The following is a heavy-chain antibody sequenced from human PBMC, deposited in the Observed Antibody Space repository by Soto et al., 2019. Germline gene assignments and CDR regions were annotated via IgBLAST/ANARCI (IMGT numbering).Heavy chain of an antibody. CDR2: INPNSGAT. Sequence: ASVKVSCKASGYTFTGYFMHWVRQAPGQGLEWMGWINPNSGATKYAQKFQGRVTLSRDTSIRTAYMELSGLRSDDTAVYYCARGGGTILAPLPWGQGTLVTAPQ. V-gene: IGHV1-2*02. CDR3: ARGGGTILAPLP. CDR1: GYTFTGYF. J-gene: IGHJ5*02. D-gene: IGHD3-3*01.